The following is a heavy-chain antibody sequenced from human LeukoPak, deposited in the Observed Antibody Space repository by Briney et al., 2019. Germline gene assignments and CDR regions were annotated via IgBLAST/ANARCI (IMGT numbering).Heavy chain of an antibody. CDR2: IDWYDEK. D-gene: IGHD3-10*01. J-gene: IGHJ5*02. CDR3: AHSYYFGSRSYYNVWFAP. CDR1: GFSLSTRGVG. V-gene: IGHV2-5*01. Sequence: ESGPALVKPTQTLTLTFTFSGFSLSTRGVGVGWIRQPPVKALQWLSLIDWYDEKYYSPSLKSRLSISRDTSRNQVVLTMTNMDPLDAGTYFCAHSYYFGSRSYYNVWFAPWGLGTLVSVSS.